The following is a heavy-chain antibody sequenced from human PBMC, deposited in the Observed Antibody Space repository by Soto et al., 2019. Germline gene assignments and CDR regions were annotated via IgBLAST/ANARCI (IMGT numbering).Heavy chain of an antibody. V-gene: IGHV1-2*04. CDR2: INPNSGGT. J-gene: IGHJ6*02. CDR1: GYTFTGYY. CDR3: ARPARGRRVMAYYYGSWSQGGMDV. Sequence: ASVKVSCKASGYTFTGYYMHWVRQAPGHGHEWMGEINPNSGGTNYAQKFQGWVTMTRDTSISTAYMELSRLRSDDTAVYYCARPARGRRVMAYYYGSWSQGGMDVWGQGTTVTFSS. D-gene: IGHD3-10*01.